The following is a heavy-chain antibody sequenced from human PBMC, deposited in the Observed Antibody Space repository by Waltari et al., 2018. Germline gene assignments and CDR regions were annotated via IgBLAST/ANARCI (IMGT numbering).Heavy chain of an antibody. CDR3: ARVGYSYGLVV. J-gene: IGHJ4*02. V-gene: IGHV4-34*01. CDR2: INHSGIT. CDR1: GGSCSGDC. D-gene: IGHD5-18*01. Sequence: QVQLQQWGAGLLKPSETLSLSCAVYGGSCSGDCWSWIRQPPGKGLGWIGEINHSGITNYNPSLKSRVTISVDTSKNQFALKLSSVTAADTAVYYFARVGYSYGLVVWGQGTLVTVSS.